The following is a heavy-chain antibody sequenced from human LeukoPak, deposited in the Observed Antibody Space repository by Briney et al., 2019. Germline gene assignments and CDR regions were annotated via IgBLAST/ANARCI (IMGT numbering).Heavy chain of an antibody. CDR2: INSDGSWT. D-gene: IGHD2-2*01. J-gene: IGHJ4*02. CDR1: GNYW. CDR3: VSFYETH. Sequence: GGSLRLSCAASGNYWMHWVRQAPGKGLVWVSHINSDGSWTGYADSVKGRFTISKDNAKNTVYLQMNNLRAEDTAVYYCVSFYETHWGRGTLATVSS. V-gene: IGHV3-74*01.